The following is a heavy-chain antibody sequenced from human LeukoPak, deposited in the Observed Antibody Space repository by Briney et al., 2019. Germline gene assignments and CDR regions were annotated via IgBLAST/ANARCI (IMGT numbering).Heavy chain of an antibody. J-gene: IGHJ5*02. CDR2: IYYSGST. CDR1: GGSVSSGSYY. D-gene: IGHD2-15*01. V-gene: IGHV4-61*01. Sequence: SETLPLTCTVSGGSVSSGSYYWSWIRQPPGKGLEWIGYIYYSGSTNYNPSLKSRVTISVDTSKNQFSLKLSSVTAADTAVYYCARGVGCSGGSCPLGDWFDPWGQGTLVTVSS. CDR3: ARGVGCSGGSCPLGDWFDP.